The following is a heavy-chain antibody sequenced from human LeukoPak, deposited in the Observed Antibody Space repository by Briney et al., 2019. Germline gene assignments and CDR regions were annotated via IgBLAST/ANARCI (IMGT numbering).Heavy chain of an antibody. D-gene: IGHD5-12*01. CDR3: ARHVGDGYNFAY. J-gene: IGHJ4*02. Sequence: SETLSLTCTVSGGSISSSSYYWGWIRQPPGKGLEWIGSTYYSGSTYYNPSLKSRVTISVDTSKNQFSLKLSSVTAADTAVYYCARHVGDGYNFAYWGQGTLVTVSS. CDR2: TYYSGST. V-gene: IGHV4-39*01. CDR1: GGSISSSSYY.